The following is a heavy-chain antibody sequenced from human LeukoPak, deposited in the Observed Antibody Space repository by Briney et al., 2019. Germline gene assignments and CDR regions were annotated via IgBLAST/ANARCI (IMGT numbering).Heavy chain of an antibody. V-gene: IGHV3-21*01. CDR3: ARSLLWFGANLIWFDS. J-gene: IGHJ5*01. Sequence: PGGSLRLSCAASGFTFSSYSMNWVRQAPGKGLEWVSSISSSSSYISYADSVKGRFTISRDNAKNSLYLQMNSLRADDTAVYYCARSLLWFGANLIWFDSWGQGTLVTVSS. D-gene: IGHD3-10*01. CDR2: ISSSSSYI. CDR1: GFTFSSYS.